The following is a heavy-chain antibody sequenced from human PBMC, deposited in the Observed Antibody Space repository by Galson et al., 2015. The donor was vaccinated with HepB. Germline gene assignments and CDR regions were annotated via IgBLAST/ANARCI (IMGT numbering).Heavy chain of an antibody. CDR3: AKTPGYCSGGSCRP. J-gene: IGHJ4*02. CDR1: GFTFSSYA. V-gene: IGHV3-23*01. CDR2: ISGSGGST. Sequence: SLRLSCAASGFTFSSYAMSWVRQAPGKGLEWVSAISGSGGSTYYADSVKGRFTISRDNSKNTLYLQMNSLRAEDTAVYYCAKTPGYCSGGSCRPWGQGTLVTVSS. D-gene: IGHD2-15*01.